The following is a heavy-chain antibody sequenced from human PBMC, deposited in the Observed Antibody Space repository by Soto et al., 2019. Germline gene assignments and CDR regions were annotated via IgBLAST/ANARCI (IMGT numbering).Heavy chain of an antibody. CDR1: GFTFSSYG. J-gene: IGHJ4*02. Sequence: ESGGGVVQPGRSLRLSCAASGFTFSSYGMHWVRQAPGKGLEWVAVIWYDGSNKYYADSVKGRFTISRDNSKNTLYLQMNSLRAEDTAVYYCARDESTTVTSYYFDYWGQGTLVTVSS. D-gene: IGHD4-17*01. V-gene: IGHV3-33*01. CDR3: ARDESTTVTSYYFDY. CDR2: IWYDGSNK.